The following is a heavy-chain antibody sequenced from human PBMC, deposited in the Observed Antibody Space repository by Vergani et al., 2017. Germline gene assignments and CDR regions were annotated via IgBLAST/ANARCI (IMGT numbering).Heavy chain of an antibody. CDR3: ARDISSSWYYYGMDV. CDR2: IYSGGST. Sequence: EVQLVESGGGLVQPGGSLRLSCAASGFTVSSNYMSWVRRAPGKGLEWVSVIYSGGSTYYADSVKGRFTISRDNSKNTLYLQMNSLRAEDTAVYYCARDISSSWYYYGMDVWGQGTTVTVSS. J-gene: IGHJ6*02. V-gene: IGHV3-66*02. CDR1: GFTVSSNY. D-gene: IGHD6-13*01.